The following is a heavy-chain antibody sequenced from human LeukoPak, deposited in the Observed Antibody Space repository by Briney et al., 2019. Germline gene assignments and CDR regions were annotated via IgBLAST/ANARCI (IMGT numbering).Heavy chain of an antibody. D-gene: IGHD1-26*01. CDR2: ISGTGGAT. J-gene: IGHJ4*02. CDR1: GFTFSNYA. V-gene: IGHV3-23*01. CDR3: AKGIESSGTYYTSFDY. Sequence: GGSLRLSCAASGFTFSNYAMSWVRQAPGKGLEWVSGISGTGGATYYADSVKGRFTISRDNSKNTLYLQMDSLRAEDTAVYYWAKGIESSGTYYTSFDYWGQGTLVTVSS.